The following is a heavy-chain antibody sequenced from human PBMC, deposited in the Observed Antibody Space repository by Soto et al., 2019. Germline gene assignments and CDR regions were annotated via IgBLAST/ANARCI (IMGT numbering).Heavy chain of an antibody. D-gene: IGHD6-13*01. Sequence: PSETLSLTCAVDGGSFSGYYWSWIRQPPGKGLEWIGEINHSGSTNYNPSLKSRVTISVDTSKNQFSLKLSSVTAADTAVYYCARGQRSWYLKWFDPWGQGTLVTVSS. CDR1: GGSFSGYY. V-gene: IGHV4-34*01. CDR2: INHSGST. J-gene: IGHJ5*02. CDR3: ARGQRSWYLKWFDP.